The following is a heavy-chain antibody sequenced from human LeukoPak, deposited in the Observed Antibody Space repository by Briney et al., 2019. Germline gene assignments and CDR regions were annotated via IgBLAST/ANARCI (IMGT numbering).Heavy chain of an antibody. CDR3: ARGSGSYYYYYGMDV. D-gene: IGHD1-26*01. Sequence: ASVKVSCKASGYTFTSYAMHWVRQATGQRLEWMGWINAGNGNTKYSQKFQGRVTITRDTSASTAYMELSSLRSEDTAVYYCARGSGSYYYYYGMDVWGQGTTVTVSS. V-gene: IGHV1-3*01. CDR1: GYTFTSYA. J-gene: IGHJ6*02. CDR2: INAGNGNT.